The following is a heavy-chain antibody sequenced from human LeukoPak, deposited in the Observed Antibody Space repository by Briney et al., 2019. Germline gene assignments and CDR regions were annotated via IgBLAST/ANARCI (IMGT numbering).Heavy chain of an antibody. V-gene: IGHV3-23*01. CDR1: GFTFDDYA. CDR3: AKAMSSIAARAVDY. CDR2: ISGSGGST. Sequence: GGSLGLSCAASGFTFDDYAMSWVRQAPGKGLGWVSAISGSGGSTYYADSVKGRFTIARDNSKNTLYLQMNSLRAEDTAVYYCAKAMSSIAARAVDYWGQGTLVTVSS. J-gene: IGHJ4*02. D-gene: IGHD6-6*01.